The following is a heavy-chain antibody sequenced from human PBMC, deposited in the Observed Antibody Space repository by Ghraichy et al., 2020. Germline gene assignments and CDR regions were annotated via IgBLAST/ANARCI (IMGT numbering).Heavy chain of an antibody. J-gene: IGHJ4*02. V-gene: IGHV4-59*01. CDR1: GGSISSYY. CDR2: IYYSGST. D-gene: IGHD2-21*02. Sequence: SETLSLTCTVSGGSISSYYWSWIRQPPGKGLEWIGYIYYSGSTNYNPSLKSRVTISVDTSKNQFSLKLSSVTAADTAVYYCARDNGDWGFDYWGQGTLVTVSS. CDR3: ARDNGDWGFDY.